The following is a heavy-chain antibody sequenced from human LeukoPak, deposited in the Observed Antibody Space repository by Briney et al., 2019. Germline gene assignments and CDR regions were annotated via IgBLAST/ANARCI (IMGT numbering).Heavy chain of an antibody. CDR2: INPNSGGT. CDR1: GYIFTDYY. Sequence: ASVKVSCKASGYIFTDYYMHWVRQAPGQGLEWMGWINPNSGGTNYAQKFQGRVTMTRDTSISTAYMELSRLRSDDTAVYYCNTVTPFDYWGQGTLVTVSS. V-gene: IGHV1-2*02. CDR3: NTVTPFDY. D-gene: IGHD4-17*01. J-gene: IGHJ4*02.